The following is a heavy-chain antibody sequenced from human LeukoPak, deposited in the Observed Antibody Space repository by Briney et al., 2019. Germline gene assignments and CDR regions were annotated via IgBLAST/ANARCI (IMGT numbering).Heavy chain of an antibody. CDR3: AKDRGSGWYYFDY. J-gene: IGHJ4*02. D-gene: IGHD6-19*01. Sequence: GGSLRLSCAGSGFTFSNYDMSWVRQAPGKGLEWVSSISANGGRQSHTDSVKGRLTISRDNSKNPLYLHMNSLRGEDTALYYCAKDRGSGWYYFDYWGQGTLVTVSS. CDR2: ISANGGRQ. CDR1: GFTFSNYD. V-gene: IGHV3-23*01.